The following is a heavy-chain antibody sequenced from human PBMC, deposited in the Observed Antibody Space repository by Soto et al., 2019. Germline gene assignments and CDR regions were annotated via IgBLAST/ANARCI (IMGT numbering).Heavy chain of an antibody. D-gene: IGHD3-3*01. CDR2: INYSGST. J-gene: IGHJ6*02. CDR3: ARGSPYYDFWSGYLHHYYYGMDV. V-gene: IGHV4-34*01. CDR1: GGSFSGYY. Sequence: ETLSLTCAVYGGSFSGYYWSWIRQPPGKGLEWIGEINYSGSTNYNPSLKSRVAISVDTSKNQFSLKLSSVTAADTAVYYCARGSPYYDFWSGYLHHYYYGMDVWGQGTTVTVSS.